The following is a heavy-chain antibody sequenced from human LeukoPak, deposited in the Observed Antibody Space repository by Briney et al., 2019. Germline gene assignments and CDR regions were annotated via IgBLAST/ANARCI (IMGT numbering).Heavy chain of an antibody. J-gene: IGHJ5*02. V-gene: IGHV3-48*03. CDR1: GFTFSRYE. Sequence: GGSLRLSCAASGFTFSRYEMNWVRQAPGKGPEWVAHINSADNVEYYTDSVRGRFTMSRDNAKDLLYLQMNSLRDEDTAVYYCARDTVNGPFVISLDLWGQGVLVTVSS. CDR2: INSADNVE. CDR3: ARDTVNGPFVISLDL. D-gene: IGHD2-8*01.